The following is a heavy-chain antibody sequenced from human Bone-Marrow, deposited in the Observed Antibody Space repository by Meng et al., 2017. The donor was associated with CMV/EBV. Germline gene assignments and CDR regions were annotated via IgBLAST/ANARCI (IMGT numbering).Heavy chain of an antibody. J-gene: IGHJ4*02. CDR2: IRSKAYGGTT. CDR3: TSHGFGQN. CDR1: GFTFSSYS. V-gene: IGHV3-49*04. D-gene: IGHD3-10*01. Sequence: GESLKISCAASGFTFSSYSMNWVRQAPGKGLEWVGFIRSKAYGGTTEYAASVKGRFTISRDDSKSIAYLQMNSLKTEDTAVYYCTSHGFGQNWGQGTLVTVSS.